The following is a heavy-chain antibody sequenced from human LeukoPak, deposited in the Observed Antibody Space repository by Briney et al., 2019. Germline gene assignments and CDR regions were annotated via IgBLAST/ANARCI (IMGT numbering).Heavy chain of an antibody. D-gene: IGHD3-10*01. CDR1: GFTFSSYG. Sequence: GGSLRLSCAASGFTFSSYGMHWVRQAPGKGLEWVAFIRYDGSNKYYADSVKGRFTISRGNAKNSLYLQMNRLRAEDTAVYYCTTDRSRFGGLGGLLGGFDPWGQGILVTVSS. CDR2: IRYDGSNK. V-gene: IGHV3-30*02. J-gene: IGHJ5*02. CDR3: TTDRSRFGGLGGLLGGFDP.